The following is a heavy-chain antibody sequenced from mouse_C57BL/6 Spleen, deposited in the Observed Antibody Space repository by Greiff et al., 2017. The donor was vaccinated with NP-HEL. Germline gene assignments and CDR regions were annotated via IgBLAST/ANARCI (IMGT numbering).Heavy chain of an antibody. J-gene: IGHJ4*01. D-gene: IGHD2-2*01. CDR1: GFNITDYE. CDR2: IDPEDGET. Sequence: EVQLQQSGAELVRPGASVTLSCTASGFNITDYEMHWVKQRTEQGLEWIGRIDPEDGETTYAPKFQGKAIITADTSSNTAYLQLSSLTSEDTAVYYCATIDYGYAYAMDYWGQGTSVTVSS. CDR3: ATIDYGYAYAMDY. V-gene: IGHV14-2*01.